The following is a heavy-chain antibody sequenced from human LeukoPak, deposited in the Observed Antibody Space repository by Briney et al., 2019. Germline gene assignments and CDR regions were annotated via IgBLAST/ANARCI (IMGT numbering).Heavy chain of an antibody. CDR1: GGSISSSSYY. J-gene: IGHJ4*02. CDR2: IYYSGST. Sequence: PSETLSLTCTVSGGSISSSSYYWGWIRQPPGKGLEWIGSIYYSGSTYYNPSLKSRVTISVDTSKNQFSLKLSSVTAADTAVYYCASMYYYDSSGYYLRGGFDYWGQGTLVTVSS. CDR3: ASMYYYDSSGYYLRGGFDY. D-gene: IGHD3-22*01. V-gene: IGHV4-39*01.